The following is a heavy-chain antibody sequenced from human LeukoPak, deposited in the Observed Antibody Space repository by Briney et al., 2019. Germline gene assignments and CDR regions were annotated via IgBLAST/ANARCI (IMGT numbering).Heavy chain of an antibody. Sequence: GGSLRLSCAASGFTFSSYSMNWVRQAPGKGLEWVSSISSSSSYIYYADSVKGRFTISRDNAKNSLYLQMNSLRTEDTAVYYCAKDLDGGFDAFDIWGQGTMVTVSS. CDR2: ISSSSSYI. CDR3: AKDLDGGFDAFDI. J-gene: IGHJ3*02. D-gene: IGHD4-23*01. V-gene: IGHV3-21*01. CDR1: GFTFSSYS.